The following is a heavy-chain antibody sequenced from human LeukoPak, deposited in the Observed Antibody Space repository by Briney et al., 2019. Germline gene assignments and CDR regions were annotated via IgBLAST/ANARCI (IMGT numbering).Heavy chain of an antibody. CDR1: GLSLSKSH. Sequence: GGSLRLSCVGSGLSLSKSHMHWVRQAPGKGLEWVAVIWYDGSNKYYADSVKGRFTISRDNSKNTLYLQMNSLRAEDTAVYYCARGQHIVVVTAINPLDYWGQGTLVTVSS. CDR2: IWYDGSNK. CDR3: ARGQHIVVVTAINPLDY. V-gene: IGHV3-33*08. J-gene: IGHJ4*02. D-gene: IGHD2-21*02.